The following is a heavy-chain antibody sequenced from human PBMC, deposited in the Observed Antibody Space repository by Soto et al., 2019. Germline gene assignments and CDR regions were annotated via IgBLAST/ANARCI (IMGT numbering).Heavy chain of an antibody. D-gene: IGHD2-2*02. CDR2: IIPIFNST. V-gene: IGHV1-69*06. J-gene: IGHJ4*02. Sequence: SVKVSCKVSGSRFSNYVISWVRQAPGHGLEWLGRIIPIFNSTKYAQSFQGRVTITADRSTSTASLELSSLRSDDTAVYYCAREGRGKRAGYNGLVSLGYWGQGTLVTVSS. CDR3: AREGRGKRAGYNGLVSLGY. CDR1: GSRFSNYV.